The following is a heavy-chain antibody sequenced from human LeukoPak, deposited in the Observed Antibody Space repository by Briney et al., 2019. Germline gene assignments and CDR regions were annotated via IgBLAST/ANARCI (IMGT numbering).Heavy chain of an antibody. V-gene: IGHV3-30*03. CDR3: MAVAADGFWYYYYGMDV. CDR2: ISYDGSNK. D-gene: IGHD6-19*01. Sequence: SGGSLRLSCAAAGFTFSSYGMHWVSQAPGKGLEWVAVISYDGSNKYYADSVKGRFTISRDNSKNTLYLQMNSLRAEDTAVYYCMAVAADGFWYYYYGMDVWGQGTTVTVSS. J-gene: IGHJ6*02. CDR1: GFTFSSYG.